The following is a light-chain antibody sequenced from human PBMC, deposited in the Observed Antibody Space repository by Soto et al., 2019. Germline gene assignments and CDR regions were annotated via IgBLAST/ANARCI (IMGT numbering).Light chain of an antibody. J-gene: IGKJ2*01. V-gene: IGKV3-20*01. Sequence: EIVLTQSPGTLSLSPGERATLSCRASQSVSSSYLAWYQQKPGQAPRLLIYGASSRATGIPDRFSGSGSGTDCTLTISRREPEDFAVYYCKQYGSSPYTFGQGTKLEIK. CDR1: QSVSSSY. CDR2: GAS. CDR3: KQYGSSPYT.